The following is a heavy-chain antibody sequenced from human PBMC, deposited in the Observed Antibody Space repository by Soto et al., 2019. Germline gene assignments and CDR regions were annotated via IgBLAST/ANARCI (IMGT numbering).Heavy chain of an antibody. D-gene: IGHD3-16*01. V-gene: IGHV1-3*01. CDR1: GYTFTSYA. CDR3: ARSSEEGGYFDY. J-gene: IGHJ4*02. CDR2: INAGNGNT. Sequence: ASVKVSCKASGYTFTSYAMHWVRQAPGQRLEWMGWINAGNGNTKYSQKFQGRVTITRETSASTAYMELSSLRSEDTAVYYCARSSEEGGYFDYWGEGTMVTVFS.